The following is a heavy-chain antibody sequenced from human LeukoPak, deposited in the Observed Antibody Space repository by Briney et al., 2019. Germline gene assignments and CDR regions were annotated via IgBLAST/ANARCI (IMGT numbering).Heavy chain of an antibody. D-gene: IGHD3-10*01. CDR1: GGSISSYY. V-gene: IGHV4-59*01. CDR3: ARDDGGPLWFGELGMDV. J-gene: IGHJ6*02. Sequence: SETLSHTCTVSGGSISSYYWSWIRQPPGKGLEWIGYIYYSGSTNYNPSLKSRVTISVDTSKNQSSLKLSSVTAADTAVYYCARDDGGPLWFGELGMDVWGQGTTVTVSS. CDR2: IYYSGST.